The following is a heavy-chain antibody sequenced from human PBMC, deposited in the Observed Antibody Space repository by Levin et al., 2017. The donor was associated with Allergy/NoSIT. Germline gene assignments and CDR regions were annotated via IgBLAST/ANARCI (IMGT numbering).Heavy chain of an antibody. V-gene: IGHV3-23*01. CDR3: AKINGVGATKYYDYGMDV. CDR2: ISGSGGST. D-gene: IGHD1-26*01. J-gene: IGHJ6*02. CDR1: GFTFSSYA. Sequence: LSLTCAASGFTFSSYAMSWVRPAPGKGLEWVSAISGSGGSTYYADSVKGRFTISRDNSKNTLYLQMNSLRAEDTAVYYCAKINGVGATKYYDYGMDVWGQGTTVTVSS.